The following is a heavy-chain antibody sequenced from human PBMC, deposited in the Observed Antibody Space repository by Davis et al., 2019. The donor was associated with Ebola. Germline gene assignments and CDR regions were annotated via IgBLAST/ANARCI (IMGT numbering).Heavy chain of an antibody. D-gene: IGHD6-19*01. V-gene: IGHV4-30-4*01. CDR3: ARGTVEPRPPDS. J-gene: IGHJ4*02. CDR2: IYYIGSA. CDR1: GGSINNGDYF. Sequence: MPSETLSLTCTLSGGSINNGDYFWTWIRQPPGKGLEWIGHIYYIGSAFYNPSLKSRVAISVDTSKNQFSLRLTSVTAADTALYYCARGTVEPRPPDSWGQGIQVTVSS.